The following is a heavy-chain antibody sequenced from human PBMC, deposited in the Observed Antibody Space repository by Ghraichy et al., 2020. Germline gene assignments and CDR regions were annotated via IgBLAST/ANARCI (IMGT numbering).Heavy chain of an antibody. D-gene: IGHD2-2*01. CDR2: ISSSSSTI. V-gene: IGHV3-48*04. Sequence: ETLSLTCAASGFTFSSYSMNWVRQAPGKGLEWVSYISSSSSTIYYADSVKGRFTISRDNAKNSLYLQMNSLRAEDTAVYYCAREFVVVPAARNYYYYYGMDVWGHGTTVTVSS. CDR3: AREFVVVPAARNYYYYYGMDV. J-gene: IGHJ6*02. CDR1: GFTFSSYS.